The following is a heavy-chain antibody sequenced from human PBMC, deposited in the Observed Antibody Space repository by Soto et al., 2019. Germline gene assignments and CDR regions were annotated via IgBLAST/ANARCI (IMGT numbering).Heavy chain of an antibody. D-gene: IGHD2-8*01. CDR3: ARGLKDIVLMVYAMIVRFDP. CDR2: INHSGST. V-gene: IGHV4-34*01. J-gene: IGHJ5*02. CDR1: GGSFSGYH. Sequence: SETLSLTCAVYGGSFSGYHWGWIRQPPGKGLEWIGEINHSGSTNYNPSLKSRVTISVDTSKNQFSLKLSSVTAADTAVYYCARGLKDIVLMVYAMIVRFDPWGQGTLVTVSS.